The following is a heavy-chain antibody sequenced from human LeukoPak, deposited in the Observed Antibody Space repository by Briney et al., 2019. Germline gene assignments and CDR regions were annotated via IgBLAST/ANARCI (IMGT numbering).Heavy chain of an antibody. CDR1: GGSISSYY. V-gene: IGHV4-59*01. D-gene: IGHD3-22*01. CDR2: IYYSGST. CDR3: ASTYYDSSGLGK. Sequence: PSETLSLTCTVSGGSISSYYWSWIRQPPGKGLEWIGYIYYSGSTNYNPSLKSRVTISVDTSKNQFSLKLSSVTAADTAVYYCASTYYDSSGLGKWGQGTLVTVSS. J-gene: IGHJ4*02.